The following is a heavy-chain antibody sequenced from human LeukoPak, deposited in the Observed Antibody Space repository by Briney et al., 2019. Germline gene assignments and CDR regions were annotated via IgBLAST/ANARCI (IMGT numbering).Heavy chain of an antibody. CDR3: AKVDGGNGRRDY. J-gene: IGHJ4*02. CDR1: GFTFSSYS. CDR2: ISSSSSYI. Sequence: GGSLRLSCAASGFTFSSYSMNWVRQAPGKGLEWVSSISSSSSYIYYADSVKGRFTISRDNAKNSLYLQMNSLRAEDTAVYYCAKVDGGNGRRDYWGQGTLVTVSS. V-gene: IGHV3-21*04. D-gene: IGHD4-23*01.